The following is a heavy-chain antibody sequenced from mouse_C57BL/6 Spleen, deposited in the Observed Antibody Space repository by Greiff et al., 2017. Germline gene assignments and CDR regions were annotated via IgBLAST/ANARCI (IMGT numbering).Heavy chain of an antibody. CDR2: INPGSGGT. Sequence: QVQLKESGAELVRPGTSVKVSCKASGYAFTNYLIEWVKQRPGQGLEWIGVINPGSGGTNYNEKFKGKATLTADKSSSTAYMQLSSLTSEDSAVYFCAREGDTGPFAYWGQGTLVTVSA. D-gene: IGHD1-1*01. J-gene: IGHJ3*01. CDR1: GYAFTNYL. V-gene: IGHV1-54*01. CDR3: AREGDTGPFAY.